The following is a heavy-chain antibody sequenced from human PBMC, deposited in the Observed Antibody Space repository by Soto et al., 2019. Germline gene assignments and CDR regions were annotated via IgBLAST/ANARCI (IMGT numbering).Heavy chain of an antibody. J-gene: IGHJ4*02. V-gene: IGHV4-59*01. CDR1: GGSISSYY. Sequence: SETLSLTCTVSGGSISSYYWSWIRQPPGKGLEWIGYIYYSGSTNYNPSLKSRVTISVDTSKNQFSLKMSSVTAAETAVYYCASAPDYDFWSGPTQYYFDYWGQGNMVTV. CDR3: ASAPDYDFWSGPTQYYFDY. CDR2: IYYSGST. D-gene: IGHD3-3*01.